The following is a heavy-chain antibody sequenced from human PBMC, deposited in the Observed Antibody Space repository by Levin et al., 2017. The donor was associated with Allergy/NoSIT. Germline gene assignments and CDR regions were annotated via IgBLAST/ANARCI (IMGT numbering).Heavy chain of an antibody. CDR1: GYTFTGYY. J-gene: IGHJ6*02. V-gene: IGHV1-2*02. CDR3: ARTPIVITTTIIVIHKANYYYYGMDV. Sequence: ASVKVSCKASGYTFTGYYMHWVRQAPGQGLEWMGWINPNSGGTNYAQKFQGRVTMTRDTSISTAYMELSRLRSDDTAVYYCARTPIVITTTIIVIHKANYYYYGMDVWGQGTTVTVSS. D-gene: IGHD3-22*01. CDR2: INPNSGGT.